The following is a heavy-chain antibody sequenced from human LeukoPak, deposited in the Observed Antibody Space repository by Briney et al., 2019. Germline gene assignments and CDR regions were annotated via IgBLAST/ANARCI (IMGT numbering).Heavy chain of an antibody. V-gene: IGHV4-39*07. D-gene: IGHD3-10*01. Sequence: SETLSLTCTVSGGSISSSSYYWGWIRQPPGKGLEWIGSIYHSGSTYYNPSLKSRVTISVDTSKSQFSLRLNSVTAADTAVYYCARDADPTAYYGSGSSIDYWGQGTLVTVSS. CDR2: IYHSGST. CDR1: GGSISSSSYY. CDR3: ARDADPTAYYGSGSSIDY. J-gene: IGHJ4*02.